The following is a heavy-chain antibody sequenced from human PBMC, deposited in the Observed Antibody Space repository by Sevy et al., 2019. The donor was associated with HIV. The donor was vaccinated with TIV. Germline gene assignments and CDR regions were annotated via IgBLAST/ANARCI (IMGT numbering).Heavy chain of an antibody. J-gene: IGHJ5*02. Sequence: SETLSLTCTVSGGYISSSSYYWGWIRQPPGKGLEWIGSIYYSGSTYYNPSLKSRVTISVDTSKNQVSLKLSSVTAADTAVYYCAVITIFGVVTDNWFDPWGQGSRVTVSS. V-gene: IGHV4-39*01. CDR3: AVITIFGVVTDNWFDP. CDR2: IYYSGST. CDR1: GGYISSSSYY. D-gene: IGHD3-3*01.